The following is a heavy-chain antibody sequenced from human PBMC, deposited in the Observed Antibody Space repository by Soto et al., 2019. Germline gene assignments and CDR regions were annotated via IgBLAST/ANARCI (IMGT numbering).Heavy chain of an antibody. J-gene: IGHJ6*02. CDR1: GGSISSSNW. Sequence: SETLSLTCAVSGGSISSSNWLSWVRQPPGKGLEWIGEIYHSGSTNYNPSLKSRVTISVDKSKNQFSLKLSSVTAADTAVYYCARRRDSSSWVYYYYGMDVWGQGTTVTVSS. D-gene: IGHD6-6*01. V-gene: IGHV4-4*02. CDR3: ARRRDSSSWVYYYYGMDV. CDR2: IYHSGST.